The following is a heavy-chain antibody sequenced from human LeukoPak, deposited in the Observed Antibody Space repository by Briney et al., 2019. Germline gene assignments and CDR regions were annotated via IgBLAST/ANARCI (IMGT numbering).Heavy chain of an antibody. V-gene: IGHV3-30*04. D-gene: IGHD6-19*01. Sequence: GGSLRLSCAASGFTFSSYAMHWVRQAPGKGLEWVAVVSYDGSNKYYADSVKGRFTISRDNSKNTLYLQMNSLRAEDTAVYYCARDQSSGWPYYYYYGMDVWGQGTTVTVSS. J-gene: IGHJ6*02. CDR1: GFTFSSYA. CDR2: VSYDGSNK. CDR3: ARDQSSGWPYYYYYGMDV.